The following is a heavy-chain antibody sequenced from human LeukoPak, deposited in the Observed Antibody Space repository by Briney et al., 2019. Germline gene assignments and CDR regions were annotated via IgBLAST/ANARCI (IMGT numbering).Heavy chain of an antibody. CDR1: GGSISSSSYY. CDR2: IYYSGST. V-gene: IGHV4-39*07. CDR3: ARGYTASSFDY. D-gene: IGHD2-2*02. Sequence: SETLSFTCTVSGGSISSSSYYWGWIRQPPGKGLEWIGSIYYSGSTYYNPSLKSRVTISVDTSKNQFSLKLSSVTAADTAVYYCARGYTASSFDYWGQGTLVTVSS. J-gene: IGHJ4*02.